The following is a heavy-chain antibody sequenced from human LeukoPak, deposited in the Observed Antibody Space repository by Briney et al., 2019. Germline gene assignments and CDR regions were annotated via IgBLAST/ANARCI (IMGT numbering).Heavy chain of an antibody. J-gene: IGHJ4*02. CDR1: GFTFSTYS. Sequence: GGSLRLSCAASGFTFSTYSMNWVRQAPGKGLEWVSYISSSSSTIYYADSVKGRFTIPRDNAKNSLYLQMNSLRAEDTAVYYCVRGNDYGGPHYWGQGTLVTVSS. CDR2: ISSSSSTI. V-gene: IGHV3-48*01. CDR3: VRGNDYGGPHY. D-gene: IGHD4-23*01.